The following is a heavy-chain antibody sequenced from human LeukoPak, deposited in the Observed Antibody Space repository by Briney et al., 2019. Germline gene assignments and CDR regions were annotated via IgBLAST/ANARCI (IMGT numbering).Heavy chain of an antibody. CDR2: ISGDGNTI. V-gene: IGHV3-11*04. CDR3: ARVFSHWGWPGDYYFDY. Sequence: GGSLRLSCAGSGFAFSVHYMTWIRQAPGKGLEWLSYISGDGNTIYYADSVRGRFTISRDNAKNSLYLHTNSLRVEDTAVYYCARVFSHWGWPGDYYFDYWGQGAVVTVSS. J-gene: IGHJ4*02. D-gene: IGHD3-16*01. CDR1: GFAFSVHY.